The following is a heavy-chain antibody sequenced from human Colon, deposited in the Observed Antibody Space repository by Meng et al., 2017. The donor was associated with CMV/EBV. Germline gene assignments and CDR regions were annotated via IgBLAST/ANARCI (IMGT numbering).Heavy chain of an antibody. Sequence: QVQLKGAGPGRLTPSDTLSRTCTVSGGSISTYYWSWIRQPAGAGLEWLGRISTNRNTDYNPSLNSRATIWLDTSNNQFSLKLTSVTAADTAVYYCVRGGYSGTQTGGVQEYWGQGTLVTVSS. CDR1: GGSISTYY. D-gene: IGHD5-12*01. J-gene: IGHJ4*02. CDR2: ISTNRNT. V-gene: IGHV4-4*07. CDR3: VRGGYSGTQTGGVQEY.